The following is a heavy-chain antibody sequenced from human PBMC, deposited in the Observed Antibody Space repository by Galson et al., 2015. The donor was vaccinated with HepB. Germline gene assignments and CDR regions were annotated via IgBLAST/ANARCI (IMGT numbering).Heavy chain of an antibody. V-gene: IGHV1-69*04. D-gene: IGHD3-22*01. Sequence: SVKVSCKASGGTFSSYTISWVRQAPGQGLEWMGRIIPILGLANYAQKFQGRVTITADKSTSTAYMELSSLRSEDTAVYYCARDYYDTPVVITLGYWGQGTLVTVSS. CDR3: ARDYYDTPVVITLGY. J-gene: IGHJ4*02. CDR2: IIPILGLA. CDR1: GGTFSSYT.